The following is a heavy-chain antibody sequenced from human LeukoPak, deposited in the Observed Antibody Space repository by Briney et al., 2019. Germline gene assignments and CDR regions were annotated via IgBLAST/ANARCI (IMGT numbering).Heavy chain of an antibody. D-gene: IGHD3-16*01. CDR2: IIPIFGTA. CDR3: ARVGAPSKFPHPYYYYMDV. Sequence: SVKISCKASGGTFSSYAISWVRRAPGQGLEWMGGIIPIFGTANYAQKFQGRVTITTDESTSTAYMELSSLRSEDTAVYYCARVGAPSKFPHPYYYYMDVWGKGTTVTVSS. J-gene: IGHJ6*03. V-gene: IGHV1-69*05. CDR1: GGTFSSYA.